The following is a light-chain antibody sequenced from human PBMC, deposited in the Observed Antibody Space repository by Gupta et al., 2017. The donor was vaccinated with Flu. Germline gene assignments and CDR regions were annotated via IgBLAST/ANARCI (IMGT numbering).Light chain of an antibody. CDR1: SSNIGAGYD. CDR2: GNI. CDR3: QSYDNTLGGSRL. V-gene: IGLV1-40*01. Sequence: TISCTGNSSNIGAGYDVHWYQQFPGAAPKLIIYGNINRPSGVPDRFSCAKSGTSASLAITGLQVEDEADYDGQSYDNTLGGSRLFGGGTKLTVL. J-gene: IGLJ3*02.